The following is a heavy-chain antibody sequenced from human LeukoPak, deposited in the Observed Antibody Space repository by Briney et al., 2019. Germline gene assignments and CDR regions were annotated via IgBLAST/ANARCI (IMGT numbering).Heavy chain of an antibody. CDR1: GFTFSSYE. J-gene: IGHJ4*02. V-gene: IGHV3-48*03. CDR2: ISSSGSTI. CDR3: ATGYSYGDYFDY. Sequence: GGSLRLSCAASGFTFSSYEMNWVRQAPGKGLEWVSYISSSGSTIYYADSVKGRFTISRDNAKNSLYLQMNSLRAEDTAVYYCATGYSYGDYFDYWGQGTLVTVSS. D-gene: IGHD5-18*01.